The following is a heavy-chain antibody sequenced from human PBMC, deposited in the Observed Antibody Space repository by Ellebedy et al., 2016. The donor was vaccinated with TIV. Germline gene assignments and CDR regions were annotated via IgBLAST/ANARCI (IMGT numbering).Heavy chain of an antibody. CDR1: GFTFSSYG. CDR2: IWYDGSNK. CDR3: ARHYGDYGKDH. Sequence: GGSLRLXXAASGFTFSSYGMHWVRQAPGKGLEWVAVIWYDGSNKYYADSVKGRFTISRDNSKNTLYLQMNSLRAEDTAVYYCARHYGDYGKDHWGQGTLVTVSP. J-gene: IGHJ4*02. D-gene: IGHD4-17*01. V-gene: IGHV3-33*01.